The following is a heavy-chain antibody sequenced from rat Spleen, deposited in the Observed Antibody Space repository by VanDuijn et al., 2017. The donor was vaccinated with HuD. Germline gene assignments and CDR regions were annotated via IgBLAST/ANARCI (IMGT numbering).Heavy chain of an antibody. V-gene: IGHV7-7*01. Sequence: EVKLLESGGGLVQPGGSMRLSCAASGFTFTDFYMNWIRQPAGKAPEWLGFIRNKANGYTTEYSPSVKGRFTISRDNTQNMFYLQMNTLRAEDTATYYCARDNLHYFDYWGQGVMVTVSS. J-gene: IGHJ2*01. CDR3: ARDNLHYFDY. D-gene: IGHD1-10*01. CDR1: GFTFTDFY. CDR2: IRNKANGYTT.